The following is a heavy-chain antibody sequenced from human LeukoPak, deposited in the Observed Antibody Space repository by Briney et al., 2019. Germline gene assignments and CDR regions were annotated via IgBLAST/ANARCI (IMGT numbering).Heavy chain of an antibody. Sequence: SETLSLTCAVSGGSISSIVFYWGWIRQPPGKGLEWIGSIYYSGSTYYNPSLKSRVTISVDTSKNQFSPKLSSVTAAAPAVYYCXRLKIDSYYMDVWGKGTTVTVSS. J-gene: IGHJ6*03. CDR3: XRLKIDSYYMDV. V-gene: IGHV4-39*01. CDR1: GGSISSIVFY. D-gene: IGHD2-21*01. CDR2: IYYSGST.